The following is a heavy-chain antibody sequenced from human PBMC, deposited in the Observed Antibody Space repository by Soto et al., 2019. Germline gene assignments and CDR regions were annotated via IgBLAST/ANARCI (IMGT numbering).Heavy chain of an antibody. CDR3: ARDLGVYSSSSVMDY. D-gene: IGHD6-6*01. Sequence: EVQLVESGGGLVQPGGSLRLSCAASGFTFSSYCMSWVRQAPGKGLEWVANIKQDGSEKYYVDSVKGRFTISRDNAKNSLYLQMNSLRAEDTAVYYCARDLGVYSSSSVMDYWGQGTLVTVSS. J-gene: IGHJ4*02. CDR2: IKQDGSEK. V-gene: IGHV3-7*05. CDR1: GFTFSSYC.